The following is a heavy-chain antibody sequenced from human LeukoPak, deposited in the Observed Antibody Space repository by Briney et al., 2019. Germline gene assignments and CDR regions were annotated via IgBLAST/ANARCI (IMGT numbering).Heavy chain of an antibody. Sequence: SETLSLTCAVSGASITSYYWTWIRQPPGKGLEWIGYIYHTGNIKYNPSLNSRVTISIDTSKNQFSLKLSSVTAADTAVYYCAVSWELLQKREFDYWGQGTLVTVSS. CDR2: IYHTGNI. V-gene: IGHV4-59*01. CDR3: AVSWELLQKREFDY. D-gene: IGHD1-26*01. CDR1: GASITSYY. J-gene: IGHJ4*02.